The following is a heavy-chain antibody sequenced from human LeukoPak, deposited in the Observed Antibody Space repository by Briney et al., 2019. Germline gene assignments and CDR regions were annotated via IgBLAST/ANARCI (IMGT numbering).Heavy chain of an antibody. CDR1: GSTFSNYW. Sequence: PGGSLRLSCAASGSTFSNYWMHWVRQAPGKGLVWVSRINNDGSSTSYADSVRGRFTISRDNAKNTLYLQMNSLRAENTAVYYCVRVNWNDGRVFWGQGTLVTVS. CDR3: VRVNWNDGRVF. J-gene: IGHJ4*02. D-gene: IGHD1-1*01. CDR2: INNDGSST. V-gene: IGHV3-74*01.